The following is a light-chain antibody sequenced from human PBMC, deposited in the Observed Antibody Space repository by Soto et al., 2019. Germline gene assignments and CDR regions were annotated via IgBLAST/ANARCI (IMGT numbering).Light chain of an antibody. V-gene: IGKV3-20*01. J-gene: IGKJ4*01. CDR3: QQFSSYPLT. Sequence: EFVLTQAPGTLCLSLLERPTLSCRPSQTVRNNYLAWYQQKPGQAPRLLIYDASSRATGIPDRFSGGGSGTDFTLTISRLEPEDFAVYYCQQFSSYPLTFGGGTKVDIK. CDR2: DAS. CDR1: QTVRNNY.